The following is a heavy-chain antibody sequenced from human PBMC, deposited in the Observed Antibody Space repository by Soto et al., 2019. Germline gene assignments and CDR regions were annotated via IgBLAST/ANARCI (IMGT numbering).Heavy chain of an antibody. Sequence: SETLSLTCTVSGGSIGSYYWRWIRQPPGKGLEWIGYIYYSGSTNYNPSLNSRVTISVDTSKNQFSLKLSSVTAADTAVYYCARENSGYDFDYFAYSGQGSLVTVSS. D-gene: IGHD5-12*01. V-gene: IGHV4-59*01. CDR3: ARENSGYDFDYFAY. J-gene: IGHJ4*02. CDR1: GGSIGSYY. CDR2: IYYSGST.